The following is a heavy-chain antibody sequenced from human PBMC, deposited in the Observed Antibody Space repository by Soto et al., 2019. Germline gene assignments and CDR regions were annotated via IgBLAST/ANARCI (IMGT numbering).Heavy chain of an antibody. CDR3: AKDRGLGAFDI. D-gene: IGHD3-16*01. CDR2: ISHSGDSA. Sequence: GGSLRLSCAASGFIFTNYAMNWVRQAPGKGLEWVSAISHSGDSAHYADSVKGRFTISRDNSRNTLYLQVDSLRAEDTATYFCAKDRGLGAFDIWGQGTVVTVSS. V-gene: IGHV3-23*01. CDR1: GFIFTNYA. J-gene: IGHJ3*02.